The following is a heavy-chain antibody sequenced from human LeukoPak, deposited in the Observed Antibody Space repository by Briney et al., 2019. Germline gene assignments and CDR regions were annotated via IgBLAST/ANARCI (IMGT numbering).Heavy chain of an antibody. D-gene: IGHD3-3*01. CDR2: ITGDCNYI. CDR3: ARERNFYYFDY. Sequence: GGSLRLSCAASGFTFNDYTMTWVRQAPGQGLQWVSSITGDCNYIFYADSVKGRFTISRDNAQNSLFLELNSLRGEDTAVYYCARERNFYYFDYWGQGTLVTVSS. J-gene: IGHJ4*02. V-gene: IGHV3-21*01. CDR1: GFTFNDYT.